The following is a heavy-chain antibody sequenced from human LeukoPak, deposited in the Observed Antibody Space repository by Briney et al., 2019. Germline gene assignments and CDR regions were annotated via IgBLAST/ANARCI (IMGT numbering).Heavy chain of an antibody. Sequence: GGSLRLSCAASGFTFSDYAMSWVRQAPGKGLGWVSANSGSGKSTYYADSVKGRFTISRDNSKNTLYLQMNSLRAEDTAVYYCAKRGMTTIKEGFDYWGQGTLVTVSS. J-gene: IGHJ4*02. CDR3: AKRGMTTIKEGFDY. CDR2: NSGSGKST. D-gene: IGHD5-24*01. V-gene: IGHV3-23*01. CDR1: GFTFSDYA.